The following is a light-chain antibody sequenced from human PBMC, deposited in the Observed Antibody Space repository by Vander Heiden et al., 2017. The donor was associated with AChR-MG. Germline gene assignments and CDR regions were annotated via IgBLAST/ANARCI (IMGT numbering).Light chain of an antibody. Sequence: EIVLTQSPATLSLSPGERATLSCWASQSVVNNLDWYQKKPGQAPRLLIYDASNRATGIPARFSGSGSGTDFTLTISSLEPEDFAVYYCQQRRFWLTFGGGTKVEIK. J-gene: IGKJ4*01. CDR3: QQRRFWLT. CDR2: DAS. V-gene: IGKV3-11*01. CDR1: QSVVNN.